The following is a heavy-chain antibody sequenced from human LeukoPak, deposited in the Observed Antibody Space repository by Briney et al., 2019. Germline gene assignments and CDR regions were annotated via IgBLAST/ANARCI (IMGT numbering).Heavy chain of an antibody. Sequence: GGSLRLSCAASGFTFSSYAMSWVRQTPGKGLEWGSAISGSGGSTYYADSVKGRFTISRHNSKNTLYLQMNSLRAEDTAVYYCAKDYAGGYFDYWGQGTLVTVSS. CDR2: ISGSGGST. CDR3: AKDYAGGYFDY. J-gene: IGHJ4*02. CDR1: GFTFSSYA. V-gene: IGHV3-23*01. D-gene: IGHD1-26*01.